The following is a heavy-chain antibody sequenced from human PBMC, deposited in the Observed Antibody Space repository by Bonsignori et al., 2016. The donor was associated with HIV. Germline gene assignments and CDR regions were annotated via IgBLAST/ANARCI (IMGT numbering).Heavy chain of an antibody. CDR3: TTTSSGSYWHYYYYYYMDV. D-gene: IGHD1-26*01. V-gene: IGHV3-15*01. CDR2: IKSKTDGGTT. J-gene: IGHJ6*03. Sequence: FRQAPGKGLEWVGRIKSKTDGGTTDYAAPVKGRFTISRDDSKNTLYLQMNSLKTEDTAVYYCTTTSSGSYWHYYYYYYMDVWGKGTTVTVSS.